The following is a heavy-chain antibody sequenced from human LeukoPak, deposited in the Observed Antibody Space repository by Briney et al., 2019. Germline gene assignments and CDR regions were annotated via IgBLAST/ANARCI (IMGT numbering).Heavy chain of an antibody. CDR3: ARDYASRYYDSSGYGYFDY. J-gene: IGHJ4*02. CDR2: ISYDGSNK. V-gene: IGHV3-30*03. D-gene: IGHD3-22*01. Sequence: GRSLKLSCAASGFTFSSYGMHWVRQAPGKGLEWVAVISYDGSNKYYADSVKGRFTISRDNSKNTLYLQMNSLRAEDTAVYYCARDYASRYYDSSGYGYFDYWGQGTLVTVSS. CDR1: GFTFSSYG.